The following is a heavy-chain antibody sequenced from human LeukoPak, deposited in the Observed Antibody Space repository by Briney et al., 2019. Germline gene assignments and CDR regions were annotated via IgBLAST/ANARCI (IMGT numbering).Heavy chain of an antibody. D-gene: IGHD3-9*01. V-gene: IGHV4-30-4*08. CDR2: IYYSGST. CDR3: ASLTYYDILTGYYNVIDY. Sequence: SETLSLTCTVSGGSISSGDYYWSWIRQPPGKGLEWIGYIYYSGSTYYNPSLKSRVTISVDTSKNQFSLKLSSVTAADTAVYYCASLTYYDILTGYYNVIDYWGQGTLVTVSS. J-gene: IGHJ4*02. CDR1: GGSISSGDYY.